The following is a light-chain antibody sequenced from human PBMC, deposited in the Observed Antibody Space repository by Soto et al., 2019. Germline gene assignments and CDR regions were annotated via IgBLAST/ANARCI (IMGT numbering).Light chain of an antibody. V-gene: IGKV1-9*01. CDR3: QQYSSYWT. CDR2: AAS. J-gene: IGKJ1*01. CDR1: QGIDTS. Sequence: ILLTQSPSSLSASVGDRVTITCRASQGIDTSLAWYQQKPGKAPKLLIYAASNFQSGVPSRFSGSGSGTEFTLTISSLQPDDFATYYCQQYSSYWTFAQGTKVDIK.